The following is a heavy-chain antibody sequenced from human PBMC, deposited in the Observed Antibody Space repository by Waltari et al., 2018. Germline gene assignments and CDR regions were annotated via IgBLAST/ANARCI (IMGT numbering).Heavy chain of an antibody. V-gene: IGHV1-8*01. CDR3: ARGPKITIFGDYGMDV. D-gene: IGHD3-3*01. Sequence: QVQLVQSGAEVKKPGASVKVSCKASGYTFTSYDINWVRQATGQGLEWMGWMDPNSGNTGYAQKFQGRVTMTRNTSISTAYMELSSLRSEDTAVYYCARGPKITIFGDYGMDVWGQGTTVTVSS. CDR2: MDPNSGNT. CDR1: GYTFTSYD. J-gene: IGHJ6*02.